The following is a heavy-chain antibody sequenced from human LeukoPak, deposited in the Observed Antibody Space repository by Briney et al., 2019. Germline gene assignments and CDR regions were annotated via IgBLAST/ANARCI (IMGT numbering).Heavy chain of an antibody. D-gene: IGHD3-10*01. V-gene: IGHV3-7*01. CDR1: GFTFSNSW. Sequence: PGGSLRLSCAASGFTFSNSWMSWVRQAPGKGLEWVATIKPDGSAQYYVDSVKGRFTISRDNAKNSLFLQINSLRAEDTAVYYCAKDPSTGGRSGRLGYYFDYWGQGTLVTVSS. J-gene: IGHJ4*02. CDR3: AKDPSTGGRSGRLGYYFDY. CDR2: IKPDGSAQ.